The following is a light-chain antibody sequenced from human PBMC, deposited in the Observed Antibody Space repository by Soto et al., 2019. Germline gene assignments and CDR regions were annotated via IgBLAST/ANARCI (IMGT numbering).Light chain of an antibody. Sequence: DIVMTPSPATLSVAPGERVTFSCRASQGGSRKLGWYQHKPGQAPRLLLSGASTGATGIPARFSGSGSGTEFTLTISSLHSEVCAIYYCQQYHTRPLTFGGGTKVEIK. CDR3: QQYHTRPLT. CDR1: QGGSRK. V-gene: IGKV3-15*01. J-gene: IGKJ4*01. CDR2: GAS.